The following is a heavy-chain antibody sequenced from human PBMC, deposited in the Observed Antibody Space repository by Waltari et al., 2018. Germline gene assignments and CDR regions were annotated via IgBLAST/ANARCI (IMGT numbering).Heavy chain of an antibody. V-gene: IGHV4-39*01. D-gene: IGHD1-26*01. Sequence: QLQLQESGPGLVKPSETLSLTCPVSGGSISSSGYYYAWIRQPQGKGLEWIETIFNSGGTVHNPPLSIPGAISVDTSKNQFTLKLGSVTAADTAVYDCARQDPYRGFDYWGQGTLVTVSS. J-gene: IGHJ4*02. CDR1: GGSISSSGYY. CDR3: ARQDPYRGFDY. CDR2: IFNSGGT.